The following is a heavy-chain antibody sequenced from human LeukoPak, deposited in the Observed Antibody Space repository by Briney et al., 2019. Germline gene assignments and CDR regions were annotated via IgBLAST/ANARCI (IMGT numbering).Heavy chain of an antibody. D-gene: IGHD2-2*01. CDR3: AREITGDCSSTSCYRQYYYYYGMDV. CDR2: IIPILGIA. Sequence: ASVKVSCKASGYTFTGYYMHWVRQAPGQGLEWMGRIIPILGIANYAQKFQGRVTITADKSTSTAYMELSSLRSEDTAVYYCAREITGDCSSTSCYRQYYYYYGMDVWGQGTTVTVSS. V-gene: IGHV1-69*04. CDR1: GYTFTGYY. J-gene: IGHJ6*02.